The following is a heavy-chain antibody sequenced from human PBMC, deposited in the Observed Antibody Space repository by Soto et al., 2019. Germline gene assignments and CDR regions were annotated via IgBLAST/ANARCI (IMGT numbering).Heavy chain of an antibody. J-gene: IGHJ5*02. Sequence: ASVKVSCKASGYTFTSYAMHWVRQAPGQRLEWMGWINAGNGNTKYSQKFQGRVTITRDTSASTAYMELSSLRSDDTAVYYCARGGAADFWSGHNNWFDPWGQGTLVTVSS. CDR2: INAGNGNT. D-gene: IGHD3-3*01. CDR3: ARGGAADFWSGHNNWFDP. CDR1: GYTFTSYA. V-gene: IGHV1-3*01.